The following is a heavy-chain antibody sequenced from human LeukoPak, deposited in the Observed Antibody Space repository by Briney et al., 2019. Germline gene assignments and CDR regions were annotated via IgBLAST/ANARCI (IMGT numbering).Heavy chain of an antibody. D-gene: IGHD5-12*01. V-gene: IGHV3-7*01. CDR2: IKEDGSEK. CDR3: AKDEGVGWGPIVATNHYFDY. J-gene: IGHJ4*02. Sequence: PGGSLRLSCAASGFTFSTYWMSWVRQAPGKGLEWVANIKEDGSEKNFLDSVKGRFTISRDNAKNSLYLQMNSLRVEDTAVYYCAKDEGVGWGPIVATNHYFDYWGQGTLVTVSS. CDR1: GFTFSTYW.